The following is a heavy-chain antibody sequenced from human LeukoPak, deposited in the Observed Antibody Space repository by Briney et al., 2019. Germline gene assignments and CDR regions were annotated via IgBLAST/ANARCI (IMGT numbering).Heavy chain of an antibody. CDR2: INAGNGNT. D-gene: IGHD6-19*01. CDR1: GYTFTTYA. V-gene: IGHV1-3*03. J-gene: IGHJ4*02. CDR3: GRGGEQWPVDY. Sequence: ASVKVSCKASGYTFTTYAIHWVRQAPGQRLEWMGWINAGNGNTKYSQELQGRVTITSDASASTAYMELSSLRSEDMAVYYCGRGGEQWPVDYWGQGSLVTVS.